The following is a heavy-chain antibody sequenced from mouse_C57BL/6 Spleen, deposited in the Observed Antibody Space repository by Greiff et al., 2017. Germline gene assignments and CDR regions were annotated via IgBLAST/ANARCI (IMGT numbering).Heavy chain of an antibody. CDR2: INPSSGYT. J-gene: IGHJ3*01. V-gene: IGHV1-7*01. CDR3: ARGGDSSGYGFAY. D-gene: IGHD3-2*02. CDR1: GYTFTSYW. Sequence: VQLQQSGAELAKPGASVKLSCKASGYTFTSYWMHWVKQRPGQGLEWIGYINPSSGYTKYNQTFKDKATLTADKSSSTAYMQLISLTYADSAVYYCARGGDSSGYGFAYWGQGTLVTVSA.